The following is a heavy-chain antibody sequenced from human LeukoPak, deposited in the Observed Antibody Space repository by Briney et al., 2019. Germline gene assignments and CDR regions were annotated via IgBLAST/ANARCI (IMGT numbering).Heavy chain of an antibody. CDR3: AHSSGYRDAFDI. J-gene: IGHJ3*02. CDR2: INPSGGST. V-gene: IGHV1-46*01. Sequence: ASVKVSCKASGYTFTSYYMHWVRQAPGQGLEWMGIINPSGGSTSYAQKFQGRVTMTRDTSTSTVYMELSSLRSENTAVYYCAHSSGYRDAFDIWGQGTMVTVSS. D-gene: IGHD3-22*01. CDR1: GYTFTSYY.